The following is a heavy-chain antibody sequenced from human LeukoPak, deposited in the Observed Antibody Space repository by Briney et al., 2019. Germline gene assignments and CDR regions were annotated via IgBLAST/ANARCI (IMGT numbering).Heavy chain of an antibody. V-gene: IGHV3-23*01. J-gene: IGHJ4*02. CDR1: GFTFNDYY. Sequence: PGGSLRLSCAASGFTFNDYYINWIRQAPGKGLEWVSAISGSGGSTYYADSVKGRFTISRDNSKNTLYLQMNSLRAEDTAVYYCAKGERYYGSGLDYWGQGTLVTVSS. CDR3: AKGERYYGSGLDY. CDR2: ISGSGGST. D-gene: IGHD3-10*01.